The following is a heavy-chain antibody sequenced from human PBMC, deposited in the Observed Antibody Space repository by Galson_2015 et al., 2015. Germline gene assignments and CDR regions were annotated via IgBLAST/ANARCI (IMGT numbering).Heavy chain of an antibody. CDR2: IYWDDDK. V-gene: IGHV2-5*02. Sequence: PALVKPTQTLTLTCTFSGFSLSTSGVGVGWTRQPPGKALEWLALIYWDDDKRYSPSLKSRLTITKDTSKNQVVLTMTNMDPVDTATYYCAHRLPPEEWGSYRQNAFDIWGQGTMVTVSS. CDR3: AHRLPPEEWGSYRQNAFDI. D-gene: IGHD3-16*02. CDR1: GFSLSTSGVG. J-gene: IGHJ3*02.